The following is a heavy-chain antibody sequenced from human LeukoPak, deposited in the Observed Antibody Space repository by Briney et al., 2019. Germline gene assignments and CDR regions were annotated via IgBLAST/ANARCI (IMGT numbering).Heavy chain of an antibody. V-gene: IGHV1-46*01. D-gene: IGHD1-26*01. CDR1: GYTFTSYY. CDR2: INPTGCST. J-gene: IGHJ5*02. Sequence: GASVKVSCKASGYTFTSYYMHWVRQAPGQGLEWMGLINPTGCSTGYAQKFKGRVTMTRDMYTSTDYMELSSLRSEDTAIYYCARDNSVGDNAWWFDPWGQGTLVTVSS. CDR3: ARDNSVGDNAWWFDP.